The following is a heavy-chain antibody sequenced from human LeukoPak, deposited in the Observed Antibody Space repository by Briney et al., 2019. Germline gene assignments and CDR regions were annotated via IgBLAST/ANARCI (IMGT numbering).Heavy chain of an antibody. D-gene: IGHD3-3*01. CDR3: ARTAAEADPHYDFWSGYYRVFDY. J-gene: IGHJ4*02. CDR2: IIPIFGTA. Sequence: GASVKVSCKASGGTFSSYAISWVRQAPGQGLEWMGGIIPIFGTANYAQKFQGRVTITADESTSTAYMELSSLRSEDTAVYYCARTAAEADPHYDFWSGYYRVFDYWGQGTLVTVSS. CDR1: GGTFSSYA. V-gene: IGHV1-69*01.